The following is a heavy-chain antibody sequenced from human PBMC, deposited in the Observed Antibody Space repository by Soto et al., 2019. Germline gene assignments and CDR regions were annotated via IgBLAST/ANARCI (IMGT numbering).Heavy chain of an antibody. V-gene: IGHV4-4*07. CDR2: IYSDGAT. Sequence: KTSATLSLTCNVSGGPISNYYWSWVRQPAGKGLEWVGRIYSDGATNYSPSLKSRVFMSLDMSGNQFSLQLNSVTAADTAVYYCSRVGCSNSNCQTRGMDVWGQGTTVTVSS. J-gene: IGHJ6*02. D-gene: IGHD2-2*01. CDR1: GGPISNYY. CDR3: SRVGCSNSNCQTRGMDV.